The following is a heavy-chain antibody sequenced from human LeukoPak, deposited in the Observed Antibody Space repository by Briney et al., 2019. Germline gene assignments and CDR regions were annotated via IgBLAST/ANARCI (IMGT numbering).Heavy chain of an antibody. CDR3: ARARYYDFWSGYFSPANLDAFDI. CDR2: INAGNGNT. Sequence: ASVKVSCKASGYTFTSYAMHWVRQAPGQRLEWMGRINAGNGNTKYSQKFQGRVTITRDTSASTAYMELSSLRSEDTAVYYCARARYYDFWSGYFSPANLDAFDIWGQGTMVTVSS. J-gene: IGHJ3*02. V-gene: IGHV1-3*01. D-gene: IGHD3-3*01. CDR1: GYTFTSYA.